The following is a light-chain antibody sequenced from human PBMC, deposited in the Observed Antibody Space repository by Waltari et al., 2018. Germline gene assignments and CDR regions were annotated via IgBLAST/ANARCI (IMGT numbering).Light chain of an antibody. CDR2: KAS. CDR3: QQYETYWT. V-gene: IGKV1-5*03. J-gene: IGKJ1*01. CDR1: QTIYTW. Sequence: DIQLTQSPSALSASVGDRVTITCRASQTIYTWLAWYQQKPGTAPKLHIYKASTLQTGVPSRFSGSGSGTEFTLTISSLQPDDFATYYCQQYETYWTFAQGTRVEIK.